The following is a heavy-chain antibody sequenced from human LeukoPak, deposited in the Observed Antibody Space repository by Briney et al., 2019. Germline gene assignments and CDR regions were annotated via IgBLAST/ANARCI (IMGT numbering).Heavy chain of an antibody. CDR2: ISSSGSTI. CDR3: ARDDLAAAGVEAFDI. Sequence: AGGSLRLSCAASGFTFSDYYMSWIRQAPGKGLEWVSYISSSGSTIYYADSVKGRFTVSRDNAKNSLYLQMNSLRAEDTAVYYCARDDLAAAGVEAFDIWGQGTMVTVSS. D-gene: IGHD6-13*01. V-gene: IGHV3-11*01. CDR1: GFTFSDYY. J-gene: IGHJ3*02.